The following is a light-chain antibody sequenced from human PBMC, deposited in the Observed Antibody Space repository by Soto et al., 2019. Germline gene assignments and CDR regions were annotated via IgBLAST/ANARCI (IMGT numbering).Light chain of an antibody. CDR2: SND. J-gene: IGLJ1*01. Sequence: QSVLTQPTSASGTPGQRVTISCSGRASDIGTNTVNWYQQFPGTAPKLLLHSNDQRPSGVPDRFSGSKSGTSASLAISGLQSEDEADYYCVAWDGSLNGYVFGTGTKLTVL. CDR3: VAWDGSLNGYV. V-gene: IGLV1-44*01. CDR1: ASDIGTNT.